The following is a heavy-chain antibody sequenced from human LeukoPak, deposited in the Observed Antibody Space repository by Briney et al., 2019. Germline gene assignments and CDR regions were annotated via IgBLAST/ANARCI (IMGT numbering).Heavy chain of an antibody. D-gene: IGHD3-10*01. CDR1: GFTFSTHD. J-gene: IGHJ4*02. V-gene: IGHV3-48*04. CDR3: ARGLCFGTFDY. CDR2: ISSRSSTI. Sequence: GGSLRLSCAASGFTFSTHDLNWVRQAPGKGLEWVSFISSRSSTIYYADSVKGRFTISRDNAKNSLYLQMNSLRAEDTALYYCARGLCFGTFDYWGQGTLVTVSS.